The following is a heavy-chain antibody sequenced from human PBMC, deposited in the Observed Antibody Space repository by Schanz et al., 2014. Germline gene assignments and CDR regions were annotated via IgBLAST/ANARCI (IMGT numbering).Heavy chain of an antibody. D-gene: IGHD1-26*01. CDR2: IAYDGSRK. V-gene: IGHV3-30*02. J-gene: IGHJ4*02. CDR1: GFTFSAFG. CDR3: VTWSTTYLYQDY. Sequence: HVQLVESGGGVVQPGGSLRLSCAASGFTFSAFGMHWVRQAPGKGLDWVAFIAYDGSRKYYGDSVRGRFTISRDNSKNPLFFHFDDFRGDDMRLYYCVTWSTTYLYQDYWGQGTLVSVSA.